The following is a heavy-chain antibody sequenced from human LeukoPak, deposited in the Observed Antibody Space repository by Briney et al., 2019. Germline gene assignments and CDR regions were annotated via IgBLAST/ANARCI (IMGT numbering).Heavy chain of an antibody. Sequence: SETLSLTCTVSGGSISSYYWSWIRQPPGKGLEWIGSIYHSGSTYYNPSLKSRVTISVDTSKDQFSLKLSSVTAADTAVYYCAREFGNWFRANWFDPWGQGTLVTVSS. CDR2: IYHSGST. CDR1: GGSISSYY. J-gene: IGHJ5*02. V-gene: IGHV4-38-2*02. CDR3: AREFGNWFRANWFDP. D-gene: IGHD3-16*01.